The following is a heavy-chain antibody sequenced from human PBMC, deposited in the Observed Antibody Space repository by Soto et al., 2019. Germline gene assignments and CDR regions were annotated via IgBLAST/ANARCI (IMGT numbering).Heavy chain of an antibody. CDR2: ITGSGGDL. CDR3: AKGSGSSRPYYFDY. J-gene: IGHJ4*02. Sequence: GGSLRLSCAASGFPFSYFVMSWVRQAPGKGLEWVSAITGSGGDLFHADSVKGRFTISRDSSKNTLFLQMNSLRVEDTAVYYCAKGSGSSRPYYFDYWGQGTPVTVSS. D-gene: IGHD6-13*01. CDR1: GFPFSYFV. V-gene: IGHV3-23*01.